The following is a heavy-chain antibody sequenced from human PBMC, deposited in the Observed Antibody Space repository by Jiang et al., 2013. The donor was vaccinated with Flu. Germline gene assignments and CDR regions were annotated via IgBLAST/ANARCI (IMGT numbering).Heavy chain of an antibody. CDR3: ARDGSSGPDY. V-gene: IGHV4-30-2*01. Sequence: GSGLVKPSQTLSLTCAVSGGSVNSGAYSWSWIRQAPGKGLEWIGYMWHSGSTYYHPSLESRVTISVDRSKNQFSLRLRSVTAADTAVYYCARDGSSGPDYWGPGILVTGLL. J-gene: IGHJ4*02. CDR2: MWHSGST. CDR1: GGSVNSGAYS.